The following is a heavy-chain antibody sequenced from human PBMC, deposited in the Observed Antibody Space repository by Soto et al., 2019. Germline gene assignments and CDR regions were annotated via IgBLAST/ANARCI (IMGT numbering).Heavy chain of an antibody. D-gene: IGHD6-19*01. J-gene: IGHJ4*02. CDR2: IIPILGIA. V-gene: IGHV1-69*02. Sequence: SVKVSCKASGGTFSSYTISWVRQAPGQGLEWMGRIIPILGIANYAQKFQGRVTITADKSTSTAYMELSSPRSEDTAVYYCARGPSGWTPLAYWGQGTLVTVSS. CDR3: ARGPSGWTPLAY. CDR1: GGTFSSYT.